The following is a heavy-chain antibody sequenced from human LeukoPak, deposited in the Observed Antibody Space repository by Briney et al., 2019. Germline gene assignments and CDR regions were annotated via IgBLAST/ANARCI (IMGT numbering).Heavy chain of an antibody. J-gene: IGHJ5*02. D-gene: IGHD2-15*01. Sequence: SETLSLICTVSDGSINSYFWGWIRQPAGKGLEYIGRIYASGSTNYNPSLKSRVTMSVDTSKNQFSLKLTSVTAADTAVYYCARLLVVESRFDPWGQGTLVTVSS. V-gene: IGHV4-4*07. CDR1: DGSINSYF. CDR2: IYASGST. CDR3: ARLLVVESRFDP.